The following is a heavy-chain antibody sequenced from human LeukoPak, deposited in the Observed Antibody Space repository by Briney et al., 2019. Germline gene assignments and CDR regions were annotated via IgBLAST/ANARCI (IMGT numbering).Heavy chain of an antibody. Sequence: GGSLRLSCAASGFTFSSYAMHWVRQAPGKGLEWVTFIRYDGSNKYYADSVKGRFTISRDNSKNTLYLQMGSLRAEDMAVYYCARRRDLYSGSYYPFDYWGQGTLVTVSS. CDR2: IRYDGSNK. V-gene: IGHV3-30*02. CDR3: ARRRDLYSGSYYPFDY. CDR1: GFTFSSYA. D-gene: IGHD1-26*01. J-gene: IGHJ4*02.